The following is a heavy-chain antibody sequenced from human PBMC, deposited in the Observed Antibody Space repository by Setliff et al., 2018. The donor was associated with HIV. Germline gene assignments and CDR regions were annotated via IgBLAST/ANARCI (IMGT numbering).Heavy chain of an antibody. V-gene: IGHV4-34*01. J-gene: IGHJ3*01. Sequence: PSETLSLTCAVYGGSFSNYYWSWIRQFPGKGLEWIGEIYHSGDTNYNPSLKSRVSISVDTSRNQFSLNLTSLTTADTAMYYCARSYYDFWNGLPRSFDVWGQGTMVTVSS. D-gene: IGHD3-3*01. CDR2: IYHSGDT. CDR3: ARSYYDFWNGLPRSFDV. CDR1: GGSFSNYY.